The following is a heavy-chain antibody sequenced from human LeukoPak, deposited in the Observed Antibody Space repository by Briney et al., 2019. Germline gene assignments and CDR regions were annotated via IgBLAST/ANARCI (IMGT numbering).Heavy chain of an antibody. CDR2: ISYDGSNK. D-gene: IGHD6-13*01. J-gene: IGHJ4*02. Sequence: GGSLRLSCAASGFTFSSYAMHWVRQAPGKGLEWVAVISYDGSNKYYADSVKGRFTISRDNAKNSLYLQMNSLRAEDTAVYYCARDLPTDYRSVPVAAAGTFDYWGQGTLVTVSS. V-gene: IGHV3-30-3*01. CDR3: ARDLPTDYRSVPVAAAGTFDY. CDR1: GFTFSSYA.